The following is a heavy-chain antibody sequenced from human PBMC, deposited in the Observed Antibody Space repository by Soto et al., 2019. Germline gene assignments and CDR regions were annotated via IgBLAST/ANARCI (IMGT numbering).Heavy chain of an antibody. V-gene: IGHV1-69*13. CDR3: AREVAVAVPYGYYYYGMDV. Sequence: ASVKVSCKASGGTFSSYAISWVRQAPGQGLEWMGGIIPIFGTANYAQKFQGRVTITADESTSTAYMELSSLRSEDTAVYYCAREVAVAVPYGYYYYGMDVWGQGTTVTVSS. CDR2: IIPIFGTA. D-gene: IGHD6-19*01. J-gene: IGHJ6*02. CDR1: GGTFSSYA.